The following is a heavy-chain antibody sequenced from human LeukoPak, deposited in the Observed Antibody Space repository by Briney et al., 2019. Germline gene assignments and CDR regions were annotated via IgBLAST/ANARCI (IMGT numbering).Heavy chain of an antibody. CDR1: GFTFSSNW. CDR2: INEDGSTT. CDR3: ANSVVGSSSWYGGDYYGMDV. D-gene: IGHD6-13*01. Sequence: PGGSLRLSCAASGFTFSSNWMHWVRQAPGKGLVWVSRINEDGSTTNYADSVKGRFTISRDNSKNTLYLQMNSLRAEDTAVYYCANSVVGSSSWYGGDYYGMDVWGQGTTVTVSS. J-gene: IGHJ6*02. V-gene: IGHV3-74*01.